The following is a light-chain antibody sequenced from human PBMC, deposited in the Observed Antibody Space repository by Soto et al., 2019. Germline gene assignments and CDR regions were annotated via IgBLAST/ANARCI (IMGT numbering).Light chain of an antibody. CDR1: QSVSSSY. CDR2: DAS. J-gene: IGKJ1*01. Sequence: PGERVTLSCRASQSVSSSYLTWYQQKPGQAPRLIIYDASVRATGIPARFSGRGFGTDFTLTISRLEPEDFAVYYCQHSGDFRWTFGQGTKVDIK. V-gene: IGKV3D-20*02. CDR3: QHSGDFRWT.